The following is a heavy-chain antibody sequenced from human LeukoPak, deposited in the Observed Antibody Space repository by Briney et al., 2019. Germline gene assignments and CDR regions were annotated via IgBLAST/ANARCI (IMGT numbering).Heavy chain of an antibody. CDR1: GFTFSSND. Sequence: GGSLRLSCTGSGFTFSSNDMSWVRQPPGKGLEWVSAISGSGGSTYYADSVKGRFTISRDNSKNTLYLQMNSLRAEDTAVYYCAKEDTAGGYYGMDVWGQGTTVTVSS. CDR3: AKEDTAGGYYGMDV. J-gene: IGHJ6*02. CDR2: ISGSGGST. V-gene: IGHV3-23*01. D-gene: IGHD5-18*01.